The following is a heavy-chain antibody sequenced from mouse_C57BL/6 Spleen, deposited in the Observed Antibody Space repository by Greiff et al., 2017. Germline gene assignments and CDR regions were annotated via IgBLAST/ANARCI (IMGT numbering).Heavy chain of an antibody. V-gene: IGHV1-7*01. CDR3: ARDLTGTAYYFDY. CDR1: GYTFTSYW. J-gene: IGHJ2*01. CDR2: INPSSGYT. Sequence: VQLQQSGAELAKPGASVKLSCKASGYTFTSYWMHWVKQRPGQGLEWIGYINPSSGYTKYNQKFKDKSTLTADKSSSTAYMQLSSLTYEDSAVYYCARDLTGTAYYFDYWGQGTTLTVSS. D-gene: IGHD4-1*01.